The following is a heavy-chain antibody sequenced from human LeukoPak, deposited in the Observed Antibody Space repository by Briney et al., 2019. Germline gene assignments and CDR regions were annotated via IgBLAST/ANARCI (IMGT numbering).Heavy chain of an antibody. V-gene: IGHV1-46*01. CDR3: AREEEGGTFDY. CDR2: INPSGTGT. J-gene: IGHJ4*02. CDR1: GYTLTSYY. D-gene: IGHD3-16*01. Sequence: GASVTVSCKASGYTLTSYYLHWVRQAPGQGLEWMGVINPSGTGTNYAQKFQGRVTTTRDTSTSTVYMELSSLRSEDTAVYYCAREEEGGTFDYWGQGTLVTVSS.